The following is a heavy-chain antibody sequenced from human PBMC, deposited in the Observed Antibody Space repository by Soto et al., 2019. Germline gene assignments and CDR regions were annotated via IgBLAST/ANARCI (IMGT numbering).Heavy chain of an antibody. CDR2: IIPILGIA. V-gene: IGHV1-69*04. D-gene: IGHD3-10*01. Sequence: GASVKVSCKASGGTFSSYTISWVRQAPGQGLEWMGRIIPILGIANYAQKFQGRVTITADKSTSTAYMELSSLRSEDTAVYYCARELDYYGSGSYELDYWGQGTLVTVSS. J-gene: IGHJ4*02. CDR1: GGTFSSYT. CDR3: ARELDYYGSGSYELDY.